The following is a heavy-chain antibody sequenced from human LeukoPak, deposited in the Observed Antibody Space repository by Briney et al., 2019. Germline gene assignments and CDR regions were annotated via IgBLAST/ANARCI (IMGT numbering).Heavy chain of an antibody. CDR2: IYTSGST. J-gene: IGHJ4*02. CDR3: ARGHFRSGSYYFDY. V-gene: IGHV4-4*07. Sequence: PSETLSLTCTVSGGSISSYYWSWLRQPAGKGLEWVGRIYTSGSTNYNPSLKSRVTMSVDTSKNQFSLQLSSVTAADTAVYYCARGHFRSGSYYFDYWGQGTLVTVSS. D-gene: IGHD6-19*01. CDR1: GGSISSYY.